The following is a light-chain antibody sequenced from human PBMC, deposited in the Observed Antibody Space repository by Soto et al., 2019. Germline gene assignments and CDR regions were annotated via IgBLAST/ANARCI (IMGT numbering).Light chain of an antibody. Sequence: DVVMTQTPLSLSVAPGQPASISCKSSQSLLHITGETFLFWYLQKPGQSPQLLIYDVSTRVSGVPERFSGSGSGTDFTLAISRLEPDDVGIYYCMQSTQPPPTFGQGTKLEIK. J-gene: IGKJ2*01. CDR1: QSLLHITGETF. CDR2: DVS. V-gene: IGKV2D-29*02. CDR3: MQSTQPPPT.